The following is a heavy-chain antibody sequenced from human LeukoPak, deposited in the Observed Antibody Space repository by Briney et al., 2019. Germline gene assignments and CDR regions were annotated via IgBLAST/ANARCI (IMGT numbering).Heavy chain of an antibody. CDR3: AKKRDAFDI. J-gene: IGHJ3*02. CDR1: GFTFSSYW. V-gene: IGHV3-7*03. D-gene: IGHD5-24*01. Sequence: GGSLRLSCAATGFTFSSYWMTWVRQAPGKGLEWVANIKEDGSEKYYVDSVKGRITISRDNAKNSLYLHMNSLRADDTAVYYCAKKRDAFDIWGQGTVVTVSS. CDR2: IKEDGSEK.